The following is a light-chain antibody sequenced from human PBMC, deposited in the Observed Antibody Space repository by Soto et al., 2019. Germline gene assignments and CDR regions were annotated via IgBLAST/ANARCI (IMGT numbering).Light chain of an antibody. CDR2: EVT. J-gene: IGLJ2*01. CDR3: CSYAGSDNFVV. CDR1: SSDVGGYNY. V-gene: IGLV2-8*01. Sequence: QSALTQPPSASGSPGQSVTISCTGTSSDVGGYNYVSWYQQHPGKAPKLMIYEVTKRPSGVPDRFSGSKSGNTASLTVSGLQEDDEADYYCCSYAGSDNFVVFGGGTKLTVL.